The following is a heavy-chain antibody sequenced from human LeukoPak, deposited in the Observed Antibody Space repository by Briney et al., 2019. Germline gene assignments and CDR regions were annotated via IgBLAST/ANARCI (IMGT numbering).Heavy chain of an antibody. CDR3: ARVVSGSYGLYYYYMDV. CDR1: GYSISSGYY. D-gene: IGHD1-26*01. V-gene: IGHV4-61*01. CDR2: IYYSGST. J-gene: IGHJ6*03. Sequence: PSETLSLTCTVSGYSISSGYYWGWIRQPPGKGLEWIGYIYYSGSTNYNPSLKSRVTISVDTSKNQFSLKLSSVTAADTAVYYCARVVSGSYGLYYYYMDVWGKGTTVTVSS.